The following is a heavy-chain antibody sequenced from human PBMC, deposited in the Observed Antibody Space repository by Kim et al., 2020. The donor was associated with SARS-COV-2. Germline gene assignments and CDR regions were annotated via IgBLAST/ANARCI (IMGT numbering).Heavy chain of an antibody. V-gene: IGHV1-18*01. CDR2: ISAYNGNT. D-gene: IGHD3-3*01. CDR3: ARRNYDFWSGYYNYYYYYMDV. J-gene: IGHJ6*03. Sequence: ASVTVSCKASGYTFTSYGISWVRQAPGQGLEWMGWISAYNGNTNYAQKLQGRVTMTTDTSASTAYMELRSLRSDDTAVYYCARRNYDFWSGYYNYYYYYMDVWGKGTTDTVPS. CDR1: GYTFTSYG.